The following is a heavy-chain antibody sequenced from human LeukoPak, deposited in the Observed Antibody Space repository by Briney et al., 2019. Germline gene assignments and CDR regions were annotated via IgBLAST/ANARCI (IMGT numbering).Heavy chain of an antibody. D-gene: IGHD2-15*01. CDR2: INHSGST. CDR3: ARGLGYCSGGSCYPHFFGY. CDR1: GGSFSGYY. Sequence: PSETLSLTCAVYGGSFSGYYWSWIRQPPGKGLEWIGEINHSGSTNYNPSLKSRVTISVDTSKNQFSLKLSSVTPADTAVYYCARGLGYCSGGSCYPHFFGYWGQGTLVTVSS. V-gene: IGHV4-34*01. J-gene: IGHJ4*02.